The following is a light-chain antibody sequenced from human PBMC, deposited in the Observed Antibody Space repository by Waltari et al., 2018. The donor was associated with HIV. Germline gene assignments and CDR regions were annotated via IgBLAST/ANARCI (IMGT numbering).Light chain of an antibody. CDR1: HSVTNF. Sequence: EIVLTQSPGPLSSSPGERATLSCRASHSVTNFLAWYQQKPGQAPRLLIYDASTRAAGIPARFSGSGSGTDFTLTISILEPEDFAVYYCQQRSNWPSFGQGTRLDI. CDR2: DAS. CDR3: QQRSNWPS. J-gene: IGKJ2*03. V-gene: IGKV3-11*01.